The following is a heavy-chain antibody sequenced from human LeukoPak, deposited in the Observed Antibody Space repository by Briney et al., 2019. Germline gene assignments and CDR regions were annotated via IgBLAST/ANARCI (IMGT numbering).Heavy chain of an antibody. V-gene: IGHV4-34*01. D-gene: IGHD4-23*01. CDR1: GGSFSGYY. CDR2: INHSGST. J-gene: IGHJ4*02. CDR3: ARTRGLRWSYFDY. Sequence: SETLSLTCAVYGGSFSGYYWSWIRQPPGRGLEWIGEINHSGSTNSNTSLKSRVTISVDTSKNQFSLKLSSVTAADTAVYYCARTRGLRWSYFDYWGQGTLVTVSS.